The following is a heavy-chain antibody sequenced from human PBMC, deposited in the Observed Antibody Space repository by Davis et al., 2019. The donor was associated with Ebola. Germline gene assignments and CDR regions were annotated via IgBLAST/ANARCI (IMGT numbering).Heavy chain of an antibody. CDR2: IKQDGSEK. CDR3: TRYWSGYYEYYGMDV. J-gene: IGHJ6*02. Sequence: PGGSLRLSCAASGFTFSSYWMSWVRQAPGKGLEWVANIKQDGSEKYYVDSVKGRFTISRDNAKNSLYLQMNSLKTEDTAVYYCTRYWSGYYEYYGMDVWGQGTTVTVSS. D-gene: IGHD3-3*01. CDR1: GFTFSSYW. V-gene: IGHV3-7*03.